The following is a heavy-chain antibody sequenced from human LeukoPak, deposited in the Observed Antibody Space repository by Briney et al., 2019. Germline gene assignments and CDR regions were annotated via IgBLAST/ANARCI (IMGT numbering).Heavy chain of an antibody. Sequence: SVKVSCKASGDTLSSYAISWVRQAPGQGLEWMGGIIPIFGTANYAQKFQGRVTITADESTSTAYMELSSLRSEDTAVYYCATEGHDYGDHPFDYWGQGTLVTVSS. D-gene: IGHD4-17*01. CDR3: ATEGHDYGDHPFDY. CDR2: IIPIFGTA. CDR1: GDTLSSYA. V-gene: IGHV1-69*13. J-gene: IGHJ4*02.